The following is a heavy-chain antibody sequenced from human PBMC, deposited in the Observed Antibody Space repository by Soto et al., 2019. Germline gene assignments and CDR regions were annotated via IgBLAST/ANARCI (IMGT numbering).Heavy chain of an antibody. Sequence: GGSLRLSCVASGFTFRNFGMHWVRQAPGKGLEWVAVISNDENIKQYADSVRGRFAIARDNSKNTLYLQVTSLRAEDTAIYYCARGLRSVLDYWSQGALVTVSS. J-gene: IGHJ4*02. CDR1: GFTFRNFG. D-gene: IGHD6-6*01. V-gene: IGHV3-33*01. CDR3: ARGLRSVLDY. CDR2: ISNDENIK.